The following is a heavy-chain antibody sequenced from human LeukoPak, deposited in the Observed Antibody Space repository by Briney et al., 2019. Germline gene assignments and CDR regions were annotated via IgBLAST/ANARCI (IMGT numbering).Heavy chain of an antibody. Sequence: SETLSLTCAVPGVAININYWWTGVRQTPGKGREWIGEVYHEGSTNYNPSLKSRVTISIDKSKRHFSLKMRSVTAADTAVYYCAREQQLVHYYYYYMDVWGRGTTVTVSS. CDR2: VYHEGST. J-gene: IGHJ6*03. D-gene: IGHD6-13*01. CDR3: AREQQLVHYYYYYMDV. CDR1: GVAININYW. V-gene: IGHV4-4*02.